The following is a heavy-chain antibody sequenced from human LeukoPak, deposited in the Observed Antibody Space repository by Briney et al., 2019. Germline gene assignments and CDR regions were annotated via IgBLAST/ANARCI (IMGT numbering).Heavy chain of an antibody. CDR1: GFTFSSYS. D-gene: IGHD3-22*01. V-gene: IGHV3-48*01. CDR2: ISSSSSTI. CDR3: VRDHHRRLYDSQARDTFDI. Sequence: GGSLRLSCAASGFTFSSYSLNWVRQAPGKWLEWVSYISSSSSTIYYADSVKGRFTISRDNARNSLYLQMNSLRAEDTAVYYCVRDHHRRLYDSQARDTFDIWGQGTMVTVSS. J-gene: IGHJ3*02.